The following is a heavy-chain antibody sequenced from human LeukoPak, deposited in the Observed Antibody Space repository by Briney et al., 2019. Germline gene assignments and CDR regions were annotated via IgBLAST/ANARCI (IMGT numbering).Heavy chain of an antibody. CDR3: ARGSQYNYDSSGYYSHDY. D-gene: IGHD3-22*01. V-gene: IGHV4-34*01. Sequence: SETLSLTCSVSGGSISSYYWSWIRQPPGKGLEWIGEINHSGSTKYNSSLKSRVTISVDTSKNQFSLKLSSVTAADTAVYYCARGSQYNYDSSGYYSHDYWGQGTLVTVSS. CDR2: INHSGST. J-gene: IGHJ4*02. CDR1: GGSISSYY.